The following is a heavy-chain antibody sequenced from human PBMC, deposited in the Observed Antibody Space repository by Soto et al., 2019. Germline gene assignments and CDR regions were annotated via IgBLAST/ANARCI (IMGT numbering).Heavy chain of an antibody. CDR3: ARAHYAAGREHLWSWFDP. CDR2: IYYSGST. J-gene: IGHJ5*02. D-gene: IGHD3-10*01. V-gene: IGHV4-31*03. Sequence: SETLSLTCTVSGGSIISGGYYWILIRQHPGKGLEWIGYIYYSGSTYYNPSLKSRVTISVDTSKNQFSLKLSSVTAADTAVYYCARAHYAAGREHLWSWFDPWGQGTLVTVSS. CDR1: GGSIISGGYY.